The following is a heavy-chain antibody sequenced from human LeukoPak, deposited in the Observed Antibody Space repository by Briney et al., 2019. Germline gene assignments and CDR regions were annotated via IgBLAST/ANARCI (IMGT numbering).Heavy chain of an antibody. CDR3: ARLRYCSSTSCPG. Sequence: PSETLSLTCAVYGGSFSGYYWSWIRQPPGKGLEWIGEINRSGSTNYNPSLKSRVTISVDTSKNQFSLKLSSVTAADTAVYYCARLRYCSSTSCPGWGQGTLVTVSS. CDR1: GGSFSGYY. J-gene: IGHJ4*02. CDR2: INRSGST. V-gene: IGHV4-34*01. D-gene: IGHD2-2*01.